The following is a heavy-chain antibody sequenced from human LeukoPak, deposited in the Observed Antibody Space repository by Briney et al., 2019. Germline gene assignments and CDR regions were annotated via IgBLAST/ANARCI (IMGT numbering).Heavy chain of an antibody. CDR2: ISGSGGST. CDR3: AKDRGGKYYYDSSSYSDY. Sequence: GGSLRLSCAASGFTFSSYGMSWVRQAPGKGLEWVSAISGSGGSTYYADSVKGRFTISRDNSKNTLYLQMNSLRAEDTAVYYCAKDRGGKYYYDSSSYSDYWGQGTLVTVSS. CDR1: GFTFSSYG. J-gene: IGHJ4*02. V-gene: IGHV3-23*01. D-gene: IGHD3-22*01.